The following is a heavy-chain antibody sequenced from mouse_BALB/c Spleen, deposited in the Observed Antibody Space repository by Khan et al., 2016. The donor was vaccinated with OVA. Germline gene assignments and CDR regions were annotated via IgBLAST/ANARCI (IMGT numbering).Heavy chain of an antibody. Sequence: QVRLQQSGPELVRPGASVKMSCKASGYTFTSFWIHWVKQRPGQGLEWIGMIDPSKSETRLNQKFKDKATLNVDKSSNTAYMQISRLTSEDSAVYSCARGCNGSPFAYWGQGTLVTVSA. CDR1: GYTFTSFW. V-gene: IGHV1S127*01. CDR3: ARGCNGSPFAY. CDR2: IDPSKSET. D-gene: IGHD6-1*01. J-gene: IGHJ3*01.